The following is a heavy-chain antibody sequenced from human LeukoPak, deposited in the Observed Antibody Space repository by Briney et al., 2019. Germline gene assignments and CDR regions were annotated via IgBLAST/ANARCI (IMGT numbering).Heavy chain of an antibody. V-gene: IGHV3-23*01. Sequence: PGGSLRLSCAASGFTFDDYTMHWVRQAPGKGLEWVSSISATGGSTYYADSVKGRSTISRDNSNNTLYLQTNSLRAEDTAVYYCAKSSSTYSITSYWYFDLWGRGTLVTVSS. CDR1: GFTFDDYT. D-gene: IGHD6-13*01. J-gene: IGHJ2*01. CDR3: AKSSSTYSITSYWYFDL. CDR2: ISATGGST.